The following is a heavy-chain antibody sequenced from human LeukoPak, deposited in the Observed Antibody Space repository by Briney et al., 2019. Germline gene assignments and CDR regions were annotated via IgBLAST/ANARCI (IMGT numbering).Heavy chain of an antibody. CDR1: GFTFSSYA. CDR2: ISYDGSNK. CDR3: ARDRGGPDY. Sequence: GSSLRLSCAASGFTFSSYAMHWVRQAPGKGLEGVAVISYDGSNKYYADSVKGRFTISRDNSKNTLYLQMNSLRAEDTAVYYCARDRGGPDYWGQGTLVTVSS. V-gene: IGHV3-30-3*01. J-gene: IGHJ4*02. D-gene: IGHD2-15*01.